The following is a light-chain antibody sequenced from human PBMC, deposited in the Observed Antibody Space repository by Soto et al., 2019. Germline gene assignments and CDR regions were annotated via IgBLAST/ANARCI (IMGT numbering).Light chain of an antibody. CDR2: GAS. CDR1: QSVSSN. V-gene: IGKV3-15*01. Sequence: EIVMTQSPATLSVSPGERATLSCSASQSVSSNLAWYQQKPGQPPSLLIYGASARATGIPARFSGSGSGTEFTLTISNLQSEDFAVYYCQHYNNWPFTFGQGTKVDIK. J-gene: IGKJ2*01. CDR3: QHYNNWPFT.